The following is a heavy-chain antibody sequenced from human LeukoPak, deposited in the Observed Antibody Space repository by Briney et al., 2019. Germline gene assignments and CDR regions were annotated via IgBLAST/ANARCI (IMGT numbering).Heavy chain of an antibody. CDR1: GFTLSSYA. D-gene: IGHD3-16*01. Sequence: PGGSLRLSCAASGFTLSSYAMSWARQAPGKGLEWVAAISGSSGSTYYADSVKGRFTISRYNSKNTLYLQMSSLRAEETAVYYCAKDSVRGGSSAFDIWGQGTMVTVSS. J-gene: IGHJ3*02. V-gene: IGHV3-23*01. CDR3: AKDSVRGGSSAFDI. CDR2: ISGSSGST.